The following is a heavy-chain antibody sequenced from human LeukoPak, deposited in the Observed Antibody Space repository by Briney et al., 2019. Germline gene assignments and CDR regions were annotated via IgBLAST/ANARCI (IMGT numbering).Heavy chain of an antibody. J-gene: IGHJ1*01. CDR2: IYDSGIT. CDR1: GDSVSSWY. Sequence: SETLSLTCSVSGDSVSSWYWSWIRQPPGKGLEWIGYIYDSGITDYNSSLKSRLTISVDTSNNQFSLNLRSVTAADTAVYYCTGREHRYSRDWGQGILVTVSS. D-gene: IGHD2-15*01. V-gene: IGHV4-4*09. CDR3: TGREHRYSRD.